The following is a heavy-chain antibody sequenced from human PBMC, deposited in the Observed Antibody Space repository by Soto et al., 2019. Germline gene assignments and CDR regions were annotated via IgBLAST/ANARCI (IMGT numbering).Heavy chain of an antibody. D-gene: IGHD3-10*01. V-gene: IGHV3-30*18. CDR1: GFMFSGFG. J-gene: IGHJ3*02. CDR2: ISKDGSKK. CDR3: ANPSGYYFGLGSHDEASDM. Sequence: QVQLVESGGGVVQPGRSLRLSCAASGFMFSGFGMHWVRQAPGKGLQWVAGISKDGSKKYYADSVKGRFTISRDNSKKTLYLQMNSLGAEETAVYYWANPSGYYFGLGSHDEASDMWGQGTGVTVFS.